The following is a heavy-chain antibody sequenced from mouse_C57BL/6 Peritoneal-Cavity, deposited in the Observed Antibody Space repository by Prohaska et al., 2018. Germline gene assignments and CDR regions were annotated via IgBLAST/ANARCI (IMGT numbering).Heavy chain of an antibody. CDR2: INPSSGYT. J-gene: IGHJ3*01. V-gene: IGHV1-7*01. Sequence: QVQLQQSGAALAKPGASVTLSCKASGYTFTSYWMHWVKQRPGQGLEWIGYINPSSGYTKYNQKFKDKATLTADKAASTAYMQVSSLTYEDVVVYYCARVSSSYGSSRFAYWGQGTLVTVSA. CDR3: ARVSSSYGSSRFAY. CDR1: GYTFTSYW. D-gene: IGHD1-1*01.